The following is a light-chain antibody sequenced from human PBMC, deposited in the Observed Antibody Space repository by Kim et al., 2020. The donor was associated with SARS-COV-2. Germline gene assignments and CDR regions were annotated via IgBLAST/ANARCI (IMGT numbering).Light chain of an antibody. Sequence: DIQMTQSPSTLSASVGDRVTITCRASQSISNWLAWYQQKPGKAPKLLIYQASNLESGVPSRFSGSGSGTEFTLTVSSLQPDDFATYYCQQSYAYSHYSFGQGTKLEI. CDR3: QQSYAYSHYS. V-gene: IGKV1-5*03. CDR2: QAS. CDR1: QSISNW. J-gene: IGKJ2*03.